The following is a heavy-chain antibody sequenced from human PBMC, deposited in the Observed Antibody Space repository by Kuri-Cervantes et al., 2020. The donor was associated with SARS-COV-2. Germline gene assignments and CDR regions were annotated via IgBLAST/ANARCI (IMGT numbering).Heavy chain of an antibody. CDR1: GFTFSTYG. CDR3: AGFPKWELLPFDI. CDR2: ISYHGNE. D-gene: IGHD1-26*01. Sequence: GESLKISCAASGFTFSTYGMHWVRQAPGKGLEWVALISYHGNEYYADSVRGRFTISRDNSKNTLYLQLNNLRTEDAAVYYCAGFPKWELLPFDIWGQGTMVTVSS. J-gene: IGHJ3*02. V-gene: IGHV3-30*03.